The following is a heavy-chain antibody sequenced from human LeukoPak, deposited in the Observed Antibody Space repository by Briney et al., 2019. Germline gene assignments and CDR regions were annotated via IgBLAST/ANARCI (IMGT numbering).Heavy chain of an antibody. J-gene: IGHJ5*02. CDR1: GGSFSGYY. CDR3: ARGRRLWFGELLLSNWFVP. D-gene: IGHD3-10*01. V-gene: IGHV4-34*01. Sequence: SESLSLTCAVYGGSFSGYYWSWIRQPPGKGLEWIGEINHSGSTNYNPSLKSRVTISVDTSKNQFSLKLSSVTAADTAVYYCARGRRLWFGELLLSNWFVPWGQGTLVTVSS. CDR2: INHSGST.